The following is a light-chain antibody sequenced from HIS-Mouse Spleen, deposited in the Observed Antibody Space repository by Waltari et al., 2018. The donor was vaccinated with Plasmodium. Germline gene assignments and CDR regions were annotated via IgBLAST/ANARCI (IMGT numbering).Light chain of an antibody. CDR3: SSYAGSNNLV. CDR2: EVS. J-gene: IGLJ2*01. Sequence: QSALTQPPSASGSPGQSVTISCTGTSSDVGGYNYVSWDQQHPGKAPKLMIYEVSKRPSGVPDRVSGSKSGNTAPLTVSGLQAEDEAEYYCSSYAGSNNLVFGGGTKLTVL. V-gene: IGLV2-8*01. CDR1: SSDVGGYNY.